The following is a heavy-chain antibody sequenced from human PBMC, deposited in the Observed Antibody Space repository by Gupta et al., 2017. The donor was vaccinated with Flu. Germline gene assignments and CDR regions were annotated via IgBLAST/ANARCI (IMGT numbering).Heavy chain of an antibody. CDR1: GFTFSSSY. Sequence: AASGFTFSSSYLQWVRQAPGKGLVWVSRTNPDGRSTTYAESVKGRFTISRDNAKNTLYLQMNSLGDDDTAVYYCATVTSGCWGQGTLVTVSS. J-gene: IGHJ4*02. CDR2: TNPDGRST. CDR3: ATVTSGC. D-gene: IGHD4-17*01. V-gene: IGHV3-74*03.